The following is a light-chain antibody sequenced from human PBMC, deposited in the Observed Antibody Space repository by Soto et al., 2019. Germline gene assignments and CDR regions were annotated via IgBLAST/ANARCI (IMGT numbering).Light chain of an antibody. CDR1: NSDVGSYNL. Sequence: QSALTQPASVSGSPGQWITISCTGTNSDVGSYNLVSWYQQHPGKAPKLMIYEGSKRPSGVSNRFSGSKSGNTASLTISGLQAEDEADYYCCSYAGSSTFVFGGGTKLTVL. J-gene: IGLJ2*01. CDR3: CSYAGSSTFV. V-gene: IGLV2-23*03. CDR2: EGS.